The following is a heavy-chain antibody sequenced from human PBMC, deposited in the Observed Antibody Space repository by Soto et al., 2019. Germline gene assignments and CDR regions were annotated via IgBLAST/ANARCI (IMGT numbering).Heavy chain of an antibody. J-gene: IGHJ4*02. CDR1: GGSISSSSYY. V-gene: IGHV4-39*01. Sequence: QLQLQESGPGLVKPSETLSLTCTVSGGSISSSSYYWGWIRQPPGKGLEWIGSIYYSGSTYYNPSLKSRVTISVDTSKNQFSLKLSSVTAADTAVYYCATTGHIVVAPGPDYWGQGTLVTVSS. CDR3: ATTGHIVVAPGPDY. D-gene: IGHD2-21*01. CDR2: IYYSGST.